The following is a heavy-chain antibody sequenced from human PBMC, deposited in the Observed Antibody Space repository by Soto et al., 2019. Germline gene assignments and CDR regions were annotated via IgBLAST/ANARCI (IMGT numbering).Heavy chain of an antibody. CDR1: GGSISSYY. D-gene: IGHD1-26*01. J-gene: IGHJ6*03. CDR2: VYYSGST. V-gene: IGHV4-59*08. Sequence: QVRLQESGPGLVKPSETLSLTCTVSGGSISSYYWSWIRQPPGKGLGWIGQVYYSGSTNYDPSRKSRVVVSVDTSMTPFSLKLTSVTAADTAVYYCAATVEATRDGENDFYYMDVWGTGTTVTVSS. CDR3: AATVEATRDGENDFYYMDV.